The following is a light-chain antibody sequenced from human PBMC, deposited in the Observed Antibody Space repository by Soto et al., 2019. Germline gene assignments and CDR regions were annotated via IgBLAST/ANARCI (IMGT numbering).Light chain of an antibody. CDR3: QQYKNWPPWT. Sequence: EIVMTQSPAALSVSPGERATLSCRASQSVSDNLAWYQQKPGQAPSLLIFGTSTRATGIPARFSGSGSGTEFTLTISSLQSEAFAVYYCQQYKNWPPWTFGQGTKVEIK. J-gene: IGKJ1*01. CDR1: QSVSDN. V-gene: IGKV3-15*01. CDR2: GTS.